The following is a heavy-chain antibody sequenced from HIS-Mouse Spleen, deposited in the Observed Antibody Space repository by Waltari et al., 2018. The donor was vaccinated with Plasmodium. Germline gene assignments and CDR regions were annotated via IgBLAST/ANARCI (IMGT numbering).Heavy chain of an antibody. Sequence: EVQLLESGGGLVQPGGSLRLSCAASGFTFSSYAMSWVRQAPGKGLEWVSAISGSGGSTYYADSVEGRVTISRDNSKNSLYLQMNSLRAEDTAVYYCAKESESQAKPYYFDYWGQGTLVTVSS. CDR2: ISGSGGST. CDR1: GFTFSSYA. J-gene: IGHJ4*02. V-gene: IGHV3-23*01. CDR3: AKESESQAKPYYFDY. D-gene: IGHD1-26*01.